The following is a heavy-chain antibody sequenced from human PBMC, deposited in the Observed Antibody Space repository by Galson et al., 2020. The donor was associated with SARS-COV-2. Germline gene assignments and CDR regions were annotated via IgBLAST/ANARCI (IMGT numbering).Heavy chain of an antibody. D-gene: IGHD5-18*01. CDR3: ARGPGYSYGPDY. CDR1: GFTFSSYA. V-gene: IGHV3-30*04. J-gene: IGHJ4*02. Sequence: GGSLRLSCAASGFTFSSYAMHWVRQAPGKGLEWVAVISYDGSNKYYADSVKGRFTISRDNSKNTLYLQMNSLRAEDTAVYYCARGPGYSYGPDYWGQGTLVTVSS. CDR2: ISYDGSNK.